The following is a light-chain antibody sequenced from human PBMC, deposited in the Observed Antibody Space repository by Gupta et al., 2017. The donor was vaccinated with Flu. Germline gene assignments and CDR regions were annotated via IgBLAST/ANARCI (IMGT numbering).Light chain of an antibody. Sequence: DIQMTQSPSTLSASVGDRVTITCRASQSVSTWLAWYQQEPGRAPKLLIYQASTLESGVPSRFSGRGSGTEFTLTISSLQPDDFATYYCQHYSKYPYTFGQGTKLEIK. CDR3: QHYSKYPYT. CDR1: QSVSTW. V-gene: IGKV1-5*03. J-gene: IGKJ2*01. CDR2: QAS.